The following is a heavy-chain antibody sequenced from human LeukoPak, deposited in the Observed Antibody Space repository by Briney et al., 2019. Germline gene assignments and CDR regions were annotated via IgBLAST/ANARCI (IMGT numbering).Heavy chain of an antibody. Sequence: ASVKVSCKASGYTFSSYGISWLRQAPGQGLEWMGWFCAYNGNTNYAQKFQGRVTMTTDTSTSTLYMEVRSLRSDDTAVYYCARDNGHKSVGYWGQGTLVTVSS. D-gene: IGHD2-21*01. CDR1: GYTFSSYG. J-gene: IGHJ4*02. CDR3: ARDNGHKSVGY. CDR2: FCAYNGNT. V-gene: IGHV1-18*01.